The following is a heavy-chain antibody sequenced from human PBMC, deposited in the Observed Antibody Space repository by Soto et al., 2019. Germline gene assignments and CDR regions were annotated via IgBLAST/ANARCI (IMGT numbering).Heavy chain of an antibody. J-gene: IGHJ4*02. CDR1: GFTFSSYS. Sequence: EVQLVESGGGLVQPGGSLRLSCAASGFTFSSYSMNWVRQAPGKGLEWVSYIISSSSTIYYADSVKGRFTISRDNAKNSLYPQMNSLRDEDTAVYYCARGGASLTFDYRGQGTLVTVSS. V-gene: IGHV3-48*02. CDR2: IISSSSTI. CDR3: ARGGASLTFDY.